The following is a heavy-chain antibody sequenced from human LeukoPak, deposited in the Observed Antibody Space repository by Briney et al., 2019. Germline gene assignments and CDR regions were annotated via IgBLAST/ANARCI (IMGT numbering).Heavy chain of an antibody. CDR3: AKVKWELRTDWFDP. CDR1: GFTFSSYG. D-gene: IGHD1-26*01. CDR2: IRYDGSNK. J-gene: IGHJ5*02. Sequence: GRSLRLSCAASGFTFSSYGMHWVRQAPGEGLEWVTFIRYDGSNKYYADSVKGRFTISRDNSKNTLYLQMNSLRAEDTAVYYCAKVKWELRTDWFDPWGQGTLVTVSS. V-gene: IGHV3-30*02.